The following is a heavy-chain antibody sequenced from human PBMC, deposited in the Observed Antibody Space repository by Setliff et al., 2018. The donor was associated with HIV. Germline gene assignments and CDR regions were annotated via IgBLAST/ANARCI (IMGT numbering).Heavy chain of an antibody. CDR1: GGSISSGGYS. CDR2: IFHSGRI. V-gene: IGHV4-30-2*01. CDR3: ARAPLEYSGYDYLRYFDY. J-gene: IGHJ4*02. D-gene: IGHD5-12*01. Sequence: SETLSLTCAVSGGSISSGGYSWTWIRQPPGKGLEWIGYIFHSGRIYYNPTLKSRVTMSVDRSKNQFSLKLSSVTAADTAVYYCARAPLEYSGYDYLRYFDYWGQGTLVTVSS.